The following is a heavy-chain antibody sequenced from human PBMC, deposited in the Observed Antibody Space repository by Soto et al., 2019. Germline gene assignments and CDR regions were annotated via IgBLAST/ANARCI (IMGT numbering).Heavy chain of an antibody. CDR2: IYYSGST. CDR3: ARSIAVAGEPT. V-gene: IGHV4-39*01. D-gene: IGHD6-19*01. Sequence: SETLSLTCTVSGGSISSSSYYWGWIRQPPGKGLEWIGSIYYSGSTYYNPSLKSRVTISVDTSKNQFSLKLSSVTAADTAVYYCARSIAVAGEPTWGQGTLVTVSS. CDR1: GGSISSSSYY. J-gene: IGHJ4*02.